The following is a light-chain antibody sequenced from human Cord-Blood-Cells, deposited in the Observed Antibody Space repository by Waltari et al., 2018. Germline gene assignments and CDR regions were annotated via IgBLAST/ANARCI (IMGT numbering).Light chain of an antibody. CDR1: QSVSSSY. V-gene: IGKV3-20*01. CDR3: QQYGSSPYT. CDR2: GAS. J-gene: IGKJ2*01. Sequence: EIVLTQSPGTLSLSPGERATLSCRASQSVSSSYLAWYQQKPGQAPRLLIYGASSRATGIPDRFSGSESGTDFTLTLSRLEPEDFAVYYCQQYGSSPYTFGQWTKLEIK.